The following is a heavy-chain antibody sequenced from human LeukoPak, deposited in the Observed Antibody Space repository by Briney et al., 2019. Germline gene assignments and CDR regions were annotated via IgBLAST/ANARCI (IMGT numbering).Heavy chain of an antibody. V-gene: IGHV1-2*02. J-gene: IGHJ4*02. CDR2: INPNSGGT. D-gene: IGHD2-2*01. CDR3: ARDGDHCSSTSCYDY. Sequence: ASVKVSCKASGYTSTGYYMHWVRQAPGQGLEWMGWINPNSGGTNYAQKFQGRVTMTRDTSISTAYMELSRLRSDDTAVYYCARDGDHCSSTSCYDYWGQGTLVTVSS. CDR1: GYTSTGYY.